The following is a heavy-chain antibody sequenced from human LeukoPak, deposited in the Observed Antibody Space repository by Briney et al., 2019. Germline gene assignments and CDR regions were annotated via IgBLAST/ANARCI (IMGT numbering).Heavy chain of an antibody. CDR2: INPADGGT. V-gene: IGHV1-3*01. Sequence: GASVKVSCKASGFSFTTYAIHWVRQAPGQRLEWMGWINPADGGTRYSQKFQGRVSVTRVTSATTAYMELSSLRSEDTAVYYCARRLKGSFGNPFDYWGQGTLVTVSS. CDR3: ARRLKGSFGNPFDY. CDR1: GFSFTTYA. D-gene: IGHD4-23*01. J-gene: IGHJ4*02.